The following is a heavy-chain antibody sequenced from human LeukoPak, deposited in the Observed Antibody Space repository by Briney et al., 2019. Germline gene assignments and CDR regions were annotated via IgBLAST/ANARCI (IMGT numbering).Heavy chain of an antibody. CDR1: GGSISSTSY. CDR2: ISYSGST. V-gene: IGHV4-59*01. D-gene: IGHD3-22*01. J-gene: IGHJ3*02. CDR3: ARGGGWDYYDSSGEAFDI. Sequence: PSETLSLTCTVSGGSISSTSYWSWIRQPPGKGLEWIGYISYSGSTNYNPSLKSRVTISVDTSKNQFSLKLSSVTAADTAVYYCARGGGWDYYDSSGEAFDIWGQGTMVTVSS.